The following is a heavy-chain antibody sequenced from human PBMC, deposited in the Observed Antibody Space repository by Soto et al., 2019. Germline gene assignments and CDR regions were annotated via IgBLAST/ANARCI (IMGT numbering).Heavy chain of an antibody. Sequence: SETLSLTCAVYGGSFSGYYWSWIRQPPGKGLEWIGEINHSGSTNYNPSLKSRVTISVDTSKNQFSLKLSSVTAADTAVYYCARDPITIFGVVNDYWGQGTLVTVSS. V-gene: IGHV4-34*01. J-gene: IGHJ4*02. CDR2: INHSGST. CDR1: GGSFSGYY. CDR3: ARDPITIFGVVNDY. D-gene: IGHD3-3*01.